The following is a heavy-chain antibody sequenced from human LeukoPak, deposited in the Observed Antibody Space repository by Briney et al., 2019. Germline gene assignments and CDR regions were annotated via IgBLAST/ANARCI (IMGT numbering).Heavy chain of an antibody. CDR3: AIFNIAAKGLNWFDP. V-gene: IGHV4-30-2*01. Sequence: SETLSLTCTVSGGSISSGGYYWSWIRQPPGKGLEWIGYIYHSGSTYYNPSLKSRVTISVDRSKNQFSLKLSSVTAADTAVYYCAIFNIAAKGLNWFDPWGQGTLVTVSS. CDR2: IYHSGST. CDR1: GGSISSGGYY. J-gene: IGHJ5*02. D-gene: IGHD6-13*01.